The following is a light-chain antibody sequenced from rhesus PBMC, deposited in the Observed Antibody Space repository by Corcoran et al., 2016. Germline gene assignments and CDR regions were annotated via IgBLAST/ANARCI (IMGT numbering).Light chain of an antibody. CDR3: QHSYGTPYS. V-gene: IGKV1-74*01. CDR1: ENVNNY. CDR2: KAS. J-gene: IGKJ2*01. Sequence: DIQMTQSPSSLSASVGDRVTITCRASENVNNYLHWYQQKPGKAPTLLIYKASTLQRGVPSRFSGSGSGTVFTLTISSLQPEDFATYYCQHSYGTPYSFGPGTKVEIK.